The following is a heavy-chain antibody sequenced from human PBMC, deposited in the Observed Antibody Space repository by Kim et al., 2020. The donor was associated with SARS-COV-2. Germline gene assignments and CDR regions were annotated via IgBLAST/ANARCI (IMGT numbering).Heavy chain of an antibody. J-gene: IGHJ4*02. CDR1: GFALDSYG. V-gene: IGHV3-33*08. CDR3: ARDPTAVARYYFDH. Sequence: RGSLRLSCAASGFALDSYGMHWVRQAPGKGLEWVAVIWYDGSKEYYADSVKGRFTISRDNSQNTLYLQMNSLRADDTAVYFCARDPTAVARYYFDHWGQGTLVIVSS. CDR2: IWYDGSKE. D-gene: IGHD5-18*01.